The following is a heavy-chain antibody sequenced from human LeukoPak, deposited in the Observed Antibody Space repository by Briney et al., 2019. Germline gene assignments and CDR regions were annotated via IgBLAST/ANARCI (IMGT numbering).Heavy chain of an antibody. CDR1: GGSISSSSYY. CDR3: AHFRGGAFDF. V-gene: IGHV4-39*05. CDR2: MYYSSST. Sequence: SETPSLTCTVSGGSISSSSYYWGWIRQPPGKGLEWIGSMYYSSSTYYNPSLKSPVTISVDTSKNQFALKLSSVTAADTAVYYCAHFRGGAFDFWGQGTMVTVSA. D-gene: IGHD3-16*01. J-gene: IGHJ3*01.